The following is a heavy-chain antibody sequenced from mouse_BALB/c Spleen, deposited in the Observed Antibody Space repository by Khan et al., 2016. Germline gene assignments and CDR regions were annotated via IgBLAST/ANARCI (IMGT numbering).Heavy chain of an antibody. Sequence: EVQLQESGPSLVKPSQALSLTCSVTGDSITSGYWNWIRKFPGIKLEYMGYITYSGSTYYNPSLKSRISITRDTSKNQYFLQLISVTTEDTATYYCTIYDGSSYVRSMDYWGQETSVTISS. J-gene: IGHJ4*01. V-gene: IGHV3-8*02. CDR1: GDSITSGY. D-gene: IGHD1-1*01. CDR2: ITYSGST. CDR3: TIYDGSSYVRSMDY.